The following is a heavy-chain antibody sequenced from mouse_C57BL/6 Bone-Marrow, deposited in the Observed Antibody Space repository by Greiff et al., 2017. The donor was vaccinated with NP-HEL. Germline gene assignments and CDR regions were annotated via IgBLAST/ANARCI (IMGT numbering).Heavy chain of an antibody. V-gene: IGHV5-9-1*02. CDR1: GFTFSSYA. Sequence: DVMLVESGEGLVKPGGSLKLSCAASGFTFSSYAMSWVRQTPEKRLEWVAYISSGGDYIYYADTVKGRFTISRDNARNTLYLQMSSLKSEDTAMYYCTRDRGITTVVGDYAMDYWGQGTSVTVSS. J-gene: IGHJ4*01. D-gene: IGHD1-1*01. CDR3: TRDRGITTVVGDYAMDY. CDR2: ISSGGDYI.